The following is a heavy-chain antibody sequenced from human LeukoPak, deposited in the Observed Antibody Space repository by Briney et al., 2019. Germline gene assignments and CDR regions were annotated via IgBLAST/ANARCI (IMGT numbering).Heavy chain of an antibody. CDR1: GFTFSSYG. V-gene: IGHV3-30*02. J-gene: IGHJ4*02. CDR2: IRYDGSNK. Sequence: PGGSLRLSCAASGFTFSSYGMHWVRQAPGKGLEWVAFIRYDGSNKYYADSVKGRFTISRDNSKNTLYLQMNSLRAEDTAVYYCAKQLVWGSYRSTFDYWGQGTLVTVSS. CDR3: AKQLVWGSYRSTFDY. D-gene: IGHD3-16*02.